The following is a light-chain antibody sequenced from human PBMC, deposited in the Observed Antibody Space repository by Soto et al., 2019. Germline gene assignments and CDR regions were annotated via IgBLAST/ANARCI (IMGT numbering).Light chain of an antibody. CDR3: MQALQTRCT. J-gene: IGKJ2*02. CDR1: QSLLHSNGYNY. V-gene: IGKV2-28*01. Sequence: EIVMTQSPLSLPVTPGEPASISCRSSQSLLHSNGYNYLDWYLQKPGQSPQLLIYLGSNRASGVPDRFSGSGSGTDFTLKISRVEAEDVGVYYCMQALQTRCTFGQGTKLEIK. CDR2: LGS.